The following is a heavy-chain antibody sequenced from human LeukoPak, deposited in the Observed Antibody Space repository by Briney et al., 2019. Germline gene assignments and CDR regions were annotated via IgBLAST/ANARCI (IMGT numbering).Heavy chain of an antibody. V-gene: IGHV3-15*07. CDR1: GFIFTNAW. CDR3: NRYGYNLLEYSQH. D-gene: IGHD5-24*01. Sequence: PGGSLRLSCAASGFIFTNAWMNWVRQAPGKGLEWVGRIKSKTDGGTTDYAAPVKGRFTVSRDDSKSKLYLQMNSLKTEDTAMYYCNRYGYNLLEYSQHWGQGTLVTVSS. J-gene: IGHJ1*01. CDR2: IKSKTDGGTT.